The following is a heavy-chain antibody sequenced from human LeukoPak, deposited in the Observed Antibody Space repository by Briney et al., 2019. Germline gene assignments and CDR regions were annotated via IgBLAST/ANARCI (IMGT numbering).Heavy chain of an antibody. CDR1: GFTFSSYA. J-gene: IGHJ4*02. Sequence: PGGSLRLSCAASGFTFSSYAMSWVRQAPGKGLEWVSAISGSGGSTYYADSVKGRFTISRDNSKNTLYLQMNSLRAEDTAVYYCAKDGMYYYDSSGYHHLDYWGQGTLVTVSS. CDR2: ISGSGGST. V-gene: IGHV3-23*01. CDR3: AKDGMYYYDSSGYHHLDY. D-gene: IGHD3-22*01.